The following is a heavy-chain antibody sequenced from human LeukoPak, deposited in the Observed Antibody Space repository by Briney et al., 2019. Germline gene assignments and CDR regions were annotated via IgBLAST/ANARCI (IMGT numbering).Heavy chain of an antibody. D-gene: IGHD4-17*01. V-gene: IGHV1-2*02. Sequence: GASVKVSCKASGYTFTGYYMHWVRQAPGQGLEWVGWINPNSGGTNYAQKFQGRVTMTRDTSISTAYMELSRLRSDDTAVYYRARDLDYGENYYYYMDVWGKGTTVTVSS. CDR1: GYTFTGYY. CDR2: INPNSGGT. CDR3: ARDLDYGENYYYYMDV. J-gene: IGHJ6*03.